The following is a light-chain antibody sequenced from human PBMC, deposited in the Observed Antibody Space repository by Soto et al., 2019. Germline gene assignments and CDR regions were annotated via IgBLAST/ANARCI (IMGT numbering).Light chain of an antibody. V-gene: IGKV1-5*03. CDR3: QQYEAYPLT. CDR1: QSINSW. Sequence: DIQMTQSPSTLSASVGDRVTITCRASQSINSWLDWYQQKPGKAPKLLIYKASSLESGVPVRFSGSGSGTEFTLTISSLQPDDFASYYCQQYEAYPLTFGGGTKVEIK. J-gene: IGKJ4*01. CDR2: KAS.